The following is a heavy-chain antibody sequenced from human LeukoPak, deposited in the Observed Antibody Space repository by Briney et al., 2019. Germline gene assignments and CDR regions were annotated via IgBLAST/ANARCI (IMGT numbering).Heavy chain of an antibody. CDR1: GFTFSSYS. CDR3: ARDRVHLSPALDY. CDR2: ISSSSSYI. J-gene: IGHJ4*02. V-gene: IGHV3-21*03. Sequence: PGGSLRLSCAASGFTFSSYSMNWVRQAPGKGLEWVSSISSSSSYIYYADSVKGRFTISRDNAKNSLYLQMNSLRAEDTAVYYCARDRVHLSPALDYWGQGTLVTVSS. D-gene: IGHD1-1*01.